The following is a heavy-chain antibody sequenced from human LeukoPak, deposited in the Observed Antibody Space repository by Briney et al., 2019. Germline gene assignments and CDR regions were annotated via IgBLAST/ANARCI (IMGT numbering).Heavy chain of an antibody. CDR3: ARASEWLRTDAFDI. J-gene: IGHJ3*02. CDR1: GYSFTSNW. V-gene: IGHV5-51*04. Sequence: GESLKISCKGSGYSFTSNWIGWVRQMPGKGLEWMGIIYPGDSDTRYSPSFQGQVTISAGKPISTAYLQWSSLKASDTAMYYCARASEWLRTDAFDIWGQGTMVTVSS. D-gene: IGHD5-12*01. CDR2: IYPGDSDT.